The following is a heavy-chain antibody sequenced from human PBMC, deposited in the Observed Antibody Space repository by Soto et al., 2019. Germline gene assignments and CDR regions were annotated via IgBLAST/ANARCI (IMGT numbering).Heavy chain of an antibody. D-gene: IGHD2-2*02. V-gene: IGHV4-59*01. J-gene: IGHJ5*02. Sequence: QVQLQESGPGLVKPSETLSLTCTVSGGSISSYYWSWIRQPPGKGLEWIGYIYYSGRTNYNPSLKSRVTISVATSKNQFSLELSSVTAADTAVYYCARGYCSSTICYIWDNGFDPCGQGTLVTVSS. CDR1: GGSISSYY. CDR2: IYYSGRT. CDR3: ARGYCSSTICYIWDNGFDP.